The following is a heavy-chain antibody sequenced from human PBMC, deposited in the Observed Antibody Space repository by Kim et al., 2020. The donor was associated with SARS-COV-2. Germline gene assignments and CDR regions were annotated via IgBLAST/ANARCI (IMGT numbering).Heavy chain of an antibody. Sequence: YSPSFQGQVTISADKSISTDYLQWSSLKASDTAMYYCARGGSGPGIQFDYWGQGTLVTVSS. CDR3: ARGGSGPGIQFDY. V-gene: IGHV5-51*01. J-gene: IGHJ4*02. D-gene: IGHD6-19*01.